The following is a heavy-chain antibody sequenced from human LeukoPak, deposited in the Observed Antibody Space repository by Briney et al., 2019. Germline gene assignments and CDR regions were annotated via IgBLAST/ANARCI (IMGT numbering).Heavy chain of an antibody. J-gene: IGHJ3*02. D-gene: IGHD3-22*01. V-gene: IGHV5-51*01. CDR2: IYPGDSDT. Sequence: GESLKISCKGSGYSFTSYWIGWGRQMPGKGLEWMVIIYPGDSDTRYSPSFQGQVTISADKSIITAYLQWNSLKASDTAMYYCARLNYYDSSGYYCRAFDIWGQGTMVTVSS. CDR3: ARLNYYDSSGYYCRAFDI. CDR1: GYSFTSYW.